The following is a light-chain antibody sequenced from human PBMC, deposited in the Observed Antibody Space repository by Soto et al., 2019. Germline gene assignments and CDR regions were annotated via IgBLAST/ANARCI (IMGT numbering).Light chain of an antibody. Sequence: QSALTQPASVSGSPGQSITISCTGTSSDVGIYKYVSWYQQHPGKAPNLMIYEVANRPSGVSNRFSGSKSGNTASLTISGLQAEDEADYDCSSFTSSRTVCFGGGTKLTGL. J-gene: IGLJ2*01. V-gene: IGLV2-14*01. CDR3: SSFTSSRTVC. CDR1: SSDVGIYKY. CDR2: EVA.